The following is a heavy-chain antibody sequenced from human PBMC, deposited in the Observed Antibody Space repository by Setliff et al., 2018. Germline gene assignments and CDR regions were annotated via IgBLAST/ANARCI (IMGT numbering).Heavy chain of an antibody. CDR2: IYYSGST. V-gene: IGHV4-39*01. CDR1: GGSISSSSYY. J-gene: IGHJ6*03. Sequence: SETLSLTCTVSGGSISSSSYYWGWIRQPPGKGLEWIGSIYYSGSTYYNPSLKSRVTISVDTSKNQFSLKLSSVTAADTAVYYCARGRPDYHYDSSGPSYYYYMDVWGAGTMVTVSS. D-gene: IGHD3-22*01. CDR3: ARGRPDYHYDSSGPSYYYYMDV.